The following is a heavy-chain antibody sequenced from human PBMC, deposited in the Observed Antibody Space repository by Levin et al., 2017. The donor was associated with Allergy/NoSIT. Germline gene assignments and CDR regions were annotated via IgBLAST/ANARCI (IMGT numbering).Heavy chain of an antibody. CDR1: GSTFSSYW. CDR2: IYPSDSDA. Sequence: GGSLRLSCKGSGSTFSSYWIGWVRQKPGKGLEWMGIIYPSDSDARYSPSFQGQVTISADKSISTAFLQWSSLKASDSAMYYCARLRRIAVRYDAFAIWGQGTMVSVSS. J-gene: IGHJ3*02. V-gene: IGHV5-51*01. D-gene: IGHD4-17*01. CDR3: ARLRRIAVRYDAFAI.